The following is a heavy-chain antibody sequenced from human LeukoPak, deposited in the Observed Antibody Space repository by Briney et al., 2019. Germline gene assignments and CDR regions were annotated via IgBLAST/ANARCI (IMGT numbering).Heavy chain of an antibody. CDR3: AGRNTSWISPHYFES. Sequence: GGSLRLSCVGSGFTFNNFAMNWVRQAPGKGLEWVSGIVGSGVSTYYADSVKGRFTISRDNSKNTLFLKMNSLRVEDTAVYYCAGRNTSWISPHYFESWGQGTLVTVSS. V-gene: IGHV3-23*01. CDR1: GFTFNNFA. D-gene: IGHD2-2*01. CDR2: IVGSGVST. J-gene: IGHJ4*02.